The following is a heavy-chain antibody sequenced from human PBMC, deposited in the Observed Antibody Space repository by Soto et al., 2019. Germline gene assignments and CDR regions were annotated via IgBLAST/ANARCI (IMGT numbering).Heavy chain of an antibody. CDR2: IVVGSGNT. CDR1: GFTFSSSA. Sequence: ASVKVSCKASGFTFSSSAVQWVRQARGQRLEWIGWIVVGSGNTNYAQELQERVTITRDMSTSTAYMELSSLRSEDTAVYYCAKGDSSSWYPGYYYYYGMDVWGQGTTVTVSS. D-gene: IGHD6-13*01. CDR3: AKGDSSSWYPGYYYYYGMDV. V-gene: IGHV1-58*01. J-gene: IGHJ6*02.